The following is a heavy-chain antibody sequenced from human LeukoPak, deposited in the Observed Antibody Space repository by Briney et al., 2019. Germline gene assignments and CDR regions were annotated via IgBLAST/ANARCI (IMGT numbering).Heavy chain of an antibody. CDR3: ARARDYGSGKANAFDI. J-gene: IGHJ3*02. CDR1: GFTFSNAW. D-gene: IGHD3-10*01. Sequence: PGGSLRLSCAAPGFTFSNAWMSWVRQAPGKGLEWVGRIKSKTAGGTTDYAAPVKGRFTISRDDSQNTLYLQMNSLQTGDTAVYYCARARDYGSGKANAFDIWGQGTMVTVSS. CDR2: IKSKTAGGTT. V-gene: IGHV3-15*01.